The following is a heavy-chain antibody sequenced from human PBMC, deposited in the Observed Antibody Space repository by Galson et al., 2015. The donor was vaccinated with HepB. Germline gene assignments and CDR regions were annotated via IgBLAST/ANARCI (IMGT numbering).Heavy chain of an antibody. D-gene: IGHD2-15*01. CDR2: IIPIFVTA. Sequence: SVTVSCKASGGTFSSDPISWVRKAPGQGLEWVGGIIPIFVTANYAQKFQGRVTITADKSTSTVFMELSSLRSEDTAIYYCARGDCSGDNCYFLTKYYFGMDVWGQGTTVTVSS. CDR1: GGTFSSDP. J-gene: IGHJ6*02. CDR3: ARGDCSGDNCYFLTKYYFGMDV. V-gene: IGHV1-69*06.